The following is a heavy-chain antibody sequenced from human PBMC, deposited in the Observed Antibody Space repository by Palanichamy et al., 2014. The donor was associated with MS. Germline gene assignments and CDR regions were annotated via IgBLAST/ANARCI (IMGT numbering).Heavy chain of an antibody. J-gene: IGHJ4*02. V-gene: IGHV7-4-1*01. Sequence: QVQLVQSGSELKKPGASVKVSCKVSGYTFTNFAMNWVRQAPGQGLEWLGWINTNTGNPTYAQAFTGRFVFSLDTSVSTAYLQISSLRAEDTAVYYCASGWYSGIYSPPDSWGQGTLVTVSS. CDR2: INTNTGNP. D-gene: IGHD1-26*01. CDR3: ASGWYSGIYSPPDS. CDR1: GYTFTNFA.